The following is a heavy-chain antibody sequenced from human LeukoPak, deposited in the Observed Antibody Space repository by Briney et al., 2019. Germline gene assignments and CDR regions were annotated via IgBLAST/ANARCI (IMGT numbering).Heavy chain of an antibody. J-gene: IGHJ6*02. CDR2: IYYSGST. CDR1: GGSISSGGYS. Sequence: PSETLSLTCTVSGGSISSGGYSWSWIRQHPGKGLEWIGYIYYSGSTYYNPSLKSRVTISVDTSKNQFSLKLSSVTAADTAVYYCARGTMTRPRIGNYYGMDVWGQGTTVTVSS. CDR3: ARGTMTRPRIGNYYGMDV. V-gene: IGHV4-31*03. D-gene: IGHD3-22*01.